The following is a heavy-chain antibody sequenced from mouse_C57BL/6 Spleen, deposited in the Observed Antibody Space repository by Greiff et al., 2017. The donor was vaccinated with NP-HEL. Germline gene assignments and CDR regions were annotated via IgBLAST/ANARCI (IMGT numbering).Heavy chain of an antibody. CDR3: ARRGTGDYDMGC. D-gene: IGHD3-3*01. J-gene: IGHJ4*01. Sequence: VQPQQSGPVLVKPGASVKISRKASGYTFTYLYMNWVKQSPGKSLEWVGVINPCNGGTRHNQKFEGQAHLPVDKSSRTAYMALNTLTSEDSAVYSCARRGTGDYDMGCWGKGTTVTVAT. CDR1: GYTFTYLY. CDR2: INPCNGGT. V-gene: IGHV1-19*01.